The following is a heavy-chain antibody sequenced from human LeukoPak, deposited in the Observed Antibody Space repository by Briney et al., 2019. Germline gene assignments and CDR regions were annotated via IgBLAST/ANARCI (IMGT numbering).Heavy chain of an antibody. J-gene: IGHJ5*02. CDR1: GYTFTDYD. Sequence: ASVKVSCKASGYTFTDYDINWVRQATGQGLEWMGWMDPNSGNTGYTQKFQGRVTIIADKSTSTAYMELSSLRSEDTAVYYCAREDHYGDYRGGTWFDPWGQGTLVTVSS. CDR2: MDPNSGNT. D-gene: IGHD4-17*01. CDR3: AREDHYGDYRGGTWFDP. V-gene: IGHV1-8*01.